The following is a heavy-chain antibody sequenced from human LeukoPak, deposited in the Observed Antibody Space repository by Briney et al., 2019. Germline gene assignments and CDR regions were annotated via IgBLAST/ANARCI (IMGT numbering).Heavy chain of an antibody. D-gene: IGHD6-13*01. CDR3: ARILPRIVGSSTHSDY. V-gene: IGHV4-4*02. CDR2: IYHSGST. J-gene: IGHJ4*02. CDR1: GGSISSSNW. Sequence: SETLSLTCAVSGGSISSSNWWSWVRQPPGKGLECIGEIYHSGSTNYNPSLKSRVTISVDKSKNQFSLKLSSVTAADTAVYYCARILPRIVGSSTHSDYWGQGTLVTVSS.